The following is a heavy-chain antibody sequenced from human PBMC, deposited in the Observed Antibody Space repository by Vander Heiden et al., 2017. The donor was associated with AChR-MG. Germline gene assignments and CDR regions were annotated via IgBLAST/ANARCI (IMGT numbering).Heavy chain of an antibody. CDR3: AKDLIVVVVAATRSAGAFDI. CDR1: GFTFRSYA. D-gene: IGHD2-15*01. CDR2: ISGSGGST. Sequence: EVQLLVSGGGLVQPGGYLRPSCAASGFTFRSYAMSGGRQAPGKGLEWVSAISGSGGSTYYADSVKGRFTISRDNSKNTLYLQMNSLRAEDTAVYYCAKDLIVVVVAATRSAGAFDIWGQGTMVTVSS. J-gene: IGHJ3*02. V-gene: IGHV3-23*01.